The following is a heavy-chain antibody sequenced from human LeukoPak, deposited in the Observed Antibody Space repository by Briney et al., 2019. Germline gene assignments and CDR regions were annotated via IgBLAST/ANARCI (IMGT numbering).Heavy chain of an antibody. J-gene: IGHJ4*02. CDR1: GGTFSSYA. D-gene: IGHD2-21*02. CDR2: IIPIFGTA. CDR3: ASIAYCGGDCYSSFDY. Sequence: SVKVSCKASGGTFSSYAISWVRQAAGQGLEWMGGIIPIFGTANYAQKFQGRVTITADESTITAYMELSSLRSEDTAVYYCASIAYCGGDCYSSFDYWGQGTLVTLSS. V-gene: IGHV1-69*01.